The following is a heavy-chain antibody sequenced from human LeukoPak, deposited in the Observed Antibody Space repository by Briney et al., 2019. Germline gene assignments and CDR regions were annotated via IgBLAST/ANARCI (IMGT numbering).Heavy chain of an antibody. CDR2: IYYSEST. V-gene: IGHV4-39*07. J-gene: IGHJ4*02. Sequence: PSETLSLTCTVSGGSISSSSYYWGWIRQPPGKGLAWIGSIYYSESTYYNPSLKSRVTISLDTSKNQFSLKLRSVTAADTAVFYCAGAYSSPYGFFDYWGQGTLVTVSS. D-gene: IGHD6-19*01. CDR1: GGSISSSSYY. CDR3: AGAYSSPYGFFDY.